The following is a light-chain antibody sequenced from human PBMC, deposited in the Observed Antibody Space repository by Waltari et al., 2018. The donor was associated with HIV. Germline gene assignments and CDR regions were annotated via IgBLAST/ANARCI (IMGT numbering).Light chain of an antibody. V-gene: IGLV3-1*01. CDR2: EDV. J-gene: IGLJ2*01. CDR3: QAWDSHNVI. CDR1: KLGDKY. Sequence: SYELTQPPSVSVSPGQTAIITCSGDKLGDKYASWYQQRPGQSPFLVIYEDVKRPSGIPERFSGSNSGNTATLTISGTQAMDESDYYCQAWDSHNVIFGGGTKLTVL.